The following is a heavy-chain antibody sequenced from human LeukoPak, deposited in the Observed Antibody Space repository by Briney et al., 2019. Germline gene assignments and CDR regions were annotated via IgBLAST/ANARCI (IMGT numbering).Heavy chain of an antibody. Sequence: GESLKISCKGSGYSFTSYWIGCVRQMPGKGLEWMGIIYPGDSDTRYSPSFQGQVTISADKSISTAYLQWSSLKASDTAMYYCATGHSSSWFEDYYGMDVWGQGTTVTVSS. D-gene: IGHD6-13*01. CDR1: GYSFTSYW. J-gene: IGHJ6*02. CDR3: ATGHSSSWFEDYYGMDV. CDR2: IYPGDSDT. V-gene: IGHV5-51*01.